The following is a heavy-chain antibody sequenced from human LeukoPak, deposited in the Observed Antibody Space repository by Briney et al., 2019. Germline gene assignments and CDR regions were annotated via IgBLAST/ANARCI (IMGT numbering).Heavy chain of an antibody. CDR1: GFTFSSYS. D-gene: IGHD6-13*01. Sequence: GGSLRLSCAASGFTFSSYSMNWVRQAPGKGLEWVSSISSSSSYIYYADSVKGRFTISRDNAKNSLYLQMNSLRAEDTAVYYCARDLDSSSWSPDAFDIWGQGTMVTVSS. V-gene: IGHV3-21*01. CDR2: ISSSSSYI. J-gene: IGHJ3*02. CDR3: ARDLDSSSWSPDAFDI.